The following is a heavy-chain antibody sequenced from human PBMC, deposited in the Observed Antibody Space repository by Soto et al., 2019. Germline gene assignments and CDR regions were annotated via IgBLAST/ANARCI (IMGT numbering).Heavy chain of an antibody. J-gene: IGHJ6*02. V-gene: IGHV1-18*01. CDR2: ISAYNGNT. D-gene: IGHD2-2*01. Sequence: ASVKVSCKASGYTYTSYGISWLRQAPGQGVEWMGWISAYNGNTNDAQKLQGRVTMTTDTSTSTAYMELRSLRSDDTAVYYCARERWAPGVCISTSCYAHYGMDVWGQGTTVTVSS. CDR1: GYTYTSYG. CDR3: ARERWAPGVCISTSCYAHYGMDV.